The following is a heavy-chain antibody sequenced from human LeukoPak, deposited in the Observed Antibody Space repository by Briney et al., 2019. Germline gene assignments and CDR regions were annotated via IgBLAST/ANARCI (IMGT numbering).Heavy chain of an antibody. Sequence: GGSLRLSCVASGFTFDGYGMSWVRQAPEKGLEWLSYISGNGGVIQYADSVKGRFTISRDNAKNLLYLQMDSLRVEDTAIYYCARDPRTVRIWGQGTLVTVSS. CDR3: ARDPRTVRI. CDR1: GFTFDGYG. J-gene: IGHJ4*02. V-gene: IGHV3-48*03. D-gene: IGHD1-1*01. CDR2: ISGNGGVI.